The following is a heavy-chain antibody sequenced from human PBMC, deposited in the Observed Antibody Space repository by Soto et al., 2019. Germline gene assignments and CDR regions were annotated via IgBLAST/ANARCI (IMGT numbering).Heavy chain of an antibody. CDR1: GGAVSDYV. CDR3: ARASLVPGYSAGTGWFDP. J-gene: IGHJ5*02. D-gene: IGHD1-26*01. V-gene: IGHV1-69*06. CDR2: IIPSFGTA. Sequence: QVHLVQSGAEVKKPGTSVRVSCKASGGAVSDYVIAWVRQAPGQGPEWMGGIIPSFGTANYAQTFLGRVTMTADKSTNTAYLELHSLTYEDTAVYYCARASLVPGYSAGTGWFDPWGQGTRVTVSS.